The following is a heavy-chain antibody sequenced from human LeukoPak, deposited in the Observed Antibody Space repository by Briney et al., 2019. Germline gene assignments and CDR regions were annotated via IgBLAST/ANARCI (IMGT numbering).Heavy chain of an antibody. CDR2: INSDGSST. CDR3: AREGYSSGWNAFDI. V-gene: IGHV3-74*01. J-gene: IGHJ3*02. CDR1: GFTFSSYW. Sequence: GGSLRLSCAASGFTFSSYWMHWVRQAPGKGLVWVSRINSDGSSTSYADSVKGRFTISRDNAKNMLYLQMNSLRAEDTAVYYCAREGYSSGWNAFDIWGQGTMVTVSS. D-gene: IGHD6-19*01.